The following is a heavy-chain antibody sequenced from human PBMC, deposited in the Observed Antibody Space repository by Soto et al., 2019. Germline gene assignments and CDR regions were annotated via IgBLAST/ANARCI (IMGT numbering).Heavy chain of an antibody. CDR2: IIPIFGTA. V-gene: IGHV1-69*13. J-gene: IGHJ6*03. CDR3: ARSERLDCSSTSCYGASAYYYYYMDV. CDR1: GGTFSSYA. Sequence: ASVKVSCKASGGTFSSYAISWVRQAPGQGLEWMGGIIPIFGTANYAQKFQGRVTITADESTSTAYMELSSLRSEDTAVYFCARSERLDCSSTSCYGASAYYYYYMDVWGKGTTVTVSS. D-gene: IGHD2-2*01.